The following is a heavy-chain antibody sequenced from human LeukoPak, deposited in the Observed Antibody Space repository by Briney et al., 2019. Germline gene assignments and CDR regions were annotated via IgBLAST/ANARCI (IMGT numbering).Heavy chain of an antibody. D-gene: IGHD3-16*01. Sequence: SETLSLTCTVSGGSISSYYWSWIRQPPGKGLEWIGYIYYSGSTNYNPSLKSRVTISVDTSKNQFSLKLSSVTAADTAVYYCARLGPLWGEPNYYYGMDVWGQGTTVTVSS. V-gene: IGHV4-59*01. CDR2: IYYSGST. CDR3: ARLGPLWGEPNYYYGMDV. J-gene: IGHJ6*02. CDR1: GGSISSYY.